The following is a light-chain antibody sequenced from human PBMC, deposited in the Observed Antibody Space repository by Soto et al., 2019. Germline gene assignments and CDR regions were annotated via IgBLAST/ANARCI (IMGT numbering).Light chain of an antibody. CDR3: AAWDDSLNGPL. J-gene: IGLJ3*02. CDR2: SNN. CDR1: SSNIGSNA. Sequence: QSVLTQPPSASGAPGPRVTISCSGSSSNIGSNAVNCYQQLQGTAPTLLIFSNNQRPSGVPDRFSGSKSGTSASLAVNGLQSEEEADYYCAAWDDSLNGPLFGGGTNLTVL. V-gene: IGLV1-44*01.